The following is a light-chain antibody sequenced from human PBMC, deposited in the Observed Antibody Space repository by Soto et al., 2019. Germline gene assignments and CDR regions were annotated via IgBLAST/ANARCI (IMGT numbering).Light chain of an antibody. V-gene: IGKV3-20*01. CDR3: QQYGSSPLWT. CDR1: QSVSSSY. Sequence: EMVLTQSPGTLSLSPGERATLSCRASQSVSSSYLAWYQQKPGQAPRLLIYGASSRATGIPDRFSGSGSGTDFTLTISRLEPEDFAVNYCQQYGSSPLWTFGQGTKVEIK. J-gene: IGKJ1*01. CDR2: GAS.